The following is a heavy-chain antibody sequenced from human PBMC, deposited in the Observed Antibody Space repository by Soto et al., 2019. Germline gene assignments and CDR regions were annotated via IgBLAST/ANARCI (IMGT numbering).Heavy chain of an antibody. V-gene: IGHV3-23*01. Sequence: GGSLRLSCAASGFTFSSYAMSWVRQAPGKGLEWVSAISGSGGSTYYADSVKGRFTISRDNSKNTLYLQMNSLRAEDTAVYYCARDFRPPYGVRYFDYWGQGTLVTVSS. CDR2: ISGSGGST. CDR1: GFTFSSYA. CDR3: ARDFRPPYGVRYFDY. J-gene: IGHJ4*02. D-gene: IGHD4-17*01.